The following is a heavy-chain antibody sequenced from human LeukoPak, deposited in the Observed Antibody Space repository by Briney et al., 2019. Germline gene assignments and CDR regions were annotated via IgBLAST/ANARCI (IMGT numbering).Heavy chain of an antibody. V-gene: IGHV3-53*01. CDR3: ARLRRGY. CDR1: GLTFSSNH. J-gene: IGHJ4*02. Sequence: GGSLRLSCAASGLTFSSNHMSWVRQAPGKGLEWVSLIKTDGTTEYADSVKGRFTISRDNSKNTLFLQMNSLRVEDTAVYYCARLRRGYWGRGTPVTVSS. CDR2: IKTDGTT.